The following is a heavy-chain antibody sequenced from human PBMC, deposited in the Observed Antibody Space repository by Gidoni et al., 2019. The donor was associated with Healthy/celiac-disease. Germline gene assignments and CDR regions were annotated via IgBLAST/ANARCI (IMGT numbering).Heavy chain of an antibody. CDR3: ARDPEDYYYYGMDV. Sequence: EVQLVESGGGLIQPGGSLRLSCAASGFTFSSNYMSWGPQATGKGLEWVSVSYSGGSTYYADSVKGRFTISRDNSKNTLSLQMNSLRAEDTAVYYCARDPEDYYYYGMDVWGQGTTVTVSS. CDR1: GFTFSSNY. CDR2: SYSGGST. J-gene: IGHJ6*02. V-gene: IGHV3-53*01.